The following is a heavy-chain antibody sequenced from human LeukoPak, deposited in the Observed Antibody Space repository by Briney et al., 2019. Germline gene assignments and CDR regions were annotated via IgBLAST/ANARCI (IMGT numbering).Heavy chain of an antibody. CDR1: GGSISSYY. D-gene: IGHD6-19*01. CDR2: IYYSGST. Sequence: SETLSLTCTVSGGSISSYYWSWIRQPPGKGLEWIGYIYYSGSTNYNPSLKSRVTIPVDTSKNQFSLKLSSVTAADTAVYYCARDQKRIDMAGIDSWGQGILVTVSS. J-gene: IGHJ4*02. V-gene: IGHV4-59*01. CDR3: ARDQKRIDMAGIDS.